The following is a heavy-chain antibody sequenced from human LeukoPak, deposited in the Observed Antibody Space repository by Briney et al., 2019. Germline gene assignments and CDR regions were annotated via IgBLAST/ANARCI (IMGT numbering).Heavy chain of an antibody. J-gene: IGHJ4*02. D-gene: IGHD1-26*01. V-gene: IGHV1-24*01. CDR2: FDPEDDET. Sequence: GASVKVSCKVSGYTLTELSMHWVRQAPGKGLEWMGGFDPEDDETIYAQKFQGRVTMTEDTSTDTAYMELSSLRSEDTAVYYCATDCCGSTGYFDYWGQGTLVTVSS. CDR3: ATDCCGSTGYFDY. CDR1: GYTLTELS.